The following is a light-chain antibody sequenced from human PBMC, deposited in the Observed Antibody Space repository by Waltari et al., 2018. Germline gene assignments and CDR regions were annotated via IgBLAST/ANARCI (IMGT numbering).Light chain of an antibody. CDR2: WAS. J-gene: IGKJ3*01. CDR1: QSVLYSSNNKNY. V-gene: IGKV4-1*01. Sequence: DIVMTHSPDSLAVSLGARATIHCQSSQSVLYSSNNKNYLAWYQQKPGQPPKLLIYWASTRESGVPDRFSGSGSGTDFTLTISSLQAEDVAVYYCQQYYSTPPHFGPGTKVDIK. CDR3: QQYYSTPPH.